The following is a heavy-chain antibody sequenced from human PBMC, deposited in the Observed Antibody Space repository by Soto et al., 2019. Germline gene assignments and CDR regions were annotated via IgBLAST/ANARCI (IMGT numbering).Heavy chain of an antibody. Sequence: EVKLVESGGGLVQPGGSLRLSCAASGFTFSRYEMNWVRQAPGKGLEWIAYIHSSATTIYYADSVKGRFTISRDNAKNSLCLQLKSVSAEDTAVYYCATSAGGGGAFDFWGQGTMVTVSS. CDR2: IHSSATTI. CDR3: ATSAGGGGAFDF. J-gene: IGHJ3*01. CDR1: GFTFSRYE. D-gene: IGHD1-26*01. V-gene: IGHV3-48*03.